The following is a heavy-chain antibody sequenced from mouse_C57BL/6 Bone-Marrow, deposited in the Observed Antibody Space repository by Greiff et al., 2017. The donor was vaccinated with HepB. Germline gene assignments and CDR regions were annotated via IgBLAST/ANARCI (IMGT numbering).Heavy chain of an antibody. J-gene: IGHJ3*01. D-gene: IGHD1-1*01. CDR1: GFTFTDYY. CDR3: AGYFITTVVPFAY. V-gene: IGHV7-3*01. Sequence: DVQLVESGGGLVQPGGSLSLSCAASGFTFTDYYMSWVRQPPGKALEWLGFIRNKANGYTTEYSASVKGRFTISRDNSQSILYLQMNALRAEDSATYYCAGYFITTVVPFAYWGQGTLVTVSA. CDR2: IRNKANGYTT.